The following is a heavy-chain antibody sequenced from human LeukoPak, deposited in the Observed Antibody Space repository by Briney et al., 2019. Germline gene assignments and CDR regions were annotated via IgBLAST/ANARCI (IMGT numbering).Heavy chain of an antibody. CDR1: GFTFSNYA. CDR2: IDGPTYRT. Sequence: PRGSLRLSCAASGFTFSNYAMSWVRQAPGKGLEWVSTIDGPTYRTHYADSVMGRFTISRDNSKNTLYLQMNSLRAEDTAVYFCTTWAGAHFDFWGQGTLVTVSS. D-gene: IGHD1-26*01. J-gene: IGHJ4*02. CDR3: TTWAGAHFDF. V-gene: IGHV3-23*01.